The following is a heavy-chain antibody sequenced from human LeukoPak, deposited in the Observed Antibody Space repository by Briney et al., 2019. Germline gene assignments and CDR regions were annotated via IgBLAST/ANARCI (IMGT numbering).Heavy chain of an antibody. J-gene: IGHJ5*02. CDR1: GYTFTGYY. CDR3: AREIRVGNWFDP. V-gene: IGHV1-2*06. CDR2: INPNSGGT. Sequence: ASVKVSCKASGYTFTGYYMHWVRQAPGQGLEWMGRINPNSGGTNYARKFQGRVTMTRDTSISTAYMELSRLRSDDTAVYYCAREIRVGNWFDPWGQGTLVTVSS. D-gene: IGHD3-10*01.